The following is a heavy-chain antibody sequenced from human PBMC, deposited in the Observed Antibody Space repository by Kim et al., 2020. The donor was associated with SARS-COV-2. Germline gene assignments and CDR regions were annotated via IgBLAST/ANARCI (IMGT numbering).Heavy chain of an antibody. Sequence: ASVKVSCKAYGYTFTSYGISWVRQAPGQGLEWMGWISAYNGNTNYAQKLQGRVTMTTDTSTSTAYMELRSLRSDDTAVYYCARRGMGYCSGGSCYHQPDAFDIWGQGTMVTVSS. CDR3: ARRGMGYCSGGSCYHQPDAFDI. J-gene: IGHJ3*02. CDR1: GYTFTSYG. D-gene: IGHD2-15*01. CDR2: ISAYNGNT. V-gene: IGHV1-18*01.